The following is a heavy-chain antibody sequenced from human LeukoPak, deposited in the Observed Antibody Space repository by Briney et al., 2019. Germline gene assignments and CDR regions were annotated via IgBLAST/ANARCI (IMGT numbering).Heavy chain of an antibody. CDR2: IRYDGSNK. D-gene: IGHD6-6*01. CDR1: GFTFSSYG. Sequence: PGGSLRLSCAASGFTFSSYGMHWVRQAPGKGLEWVAFIRYDGSNKYYADSVKGRFTISRDNAKNSLYLQMSSPRAEDTAVYYCARDTEYSSSSFDYWGQGTLVTVSS. V-gene: IGHV3-30*02. J-gene: IGHJ4*02. CDR3: ARDTEYSSSSFDY.